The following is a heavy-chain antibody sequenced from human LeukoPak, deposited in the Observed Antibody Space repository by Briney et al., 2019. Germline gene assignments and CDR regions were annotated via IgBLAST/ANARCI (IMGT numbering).Heavy chain of an antibody. CDR3: ARAGRYCSGDSCYPAVSVY. D-gene: IGHD2-15*01. V-gene: IGHV4-34*01. Sequence: SETLSLTCAVYGGSFSGYYWSWIRQPPGKGLEWIGEINHSGSTNYKPSLKSRVTISVDTSKNQFSLKLSSVTAADTAVYYCARAGRYCSGDSCYPAVSVYWGQGTLVTVSS. CDR1: GGSFSGYY. CDR2: INHSGST. J-gene: IGHJ4*02.